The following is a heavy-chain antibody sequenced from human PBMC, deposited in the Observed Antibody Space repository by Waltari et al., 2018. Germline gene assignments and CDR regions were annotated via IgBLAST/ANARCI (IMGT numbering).Heavy chain of an antibody. V-gene: IGHV3-7*01. Sequence: EVQVVESGGGLVQPGGSLRPSCAASGFTFSSAWMTWVRQATGQGLEWVANIKTDGSEAYYVDSVKGRFTISRDNTKNSLYLQMSSLRAEDTAVYYCAIGGVETSWYWRYWGQGTLVTVSS. CDR1: GFTFSSAW. CDR2: IKTDGSEA. D-gene: IGHD6-13*01. CDR3: AIGGVETSWYWRY. J-gene: IGHJ4*02.